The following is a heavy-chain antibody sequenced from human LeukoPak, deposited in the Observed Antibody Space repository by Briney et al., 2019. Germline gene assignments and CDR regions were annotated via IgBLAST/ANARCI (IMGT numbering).Heavy chain of an antibody. V-gene: IGHV3-23*01. Sequence: PGGSLRLSCAASGFTFSSYAMSWVRQAPGKGLEWVSAISGSGGSTYYADSVKGRFTISRDNSKNTLYLQMNSLRTEDTALYYCVKDLPIYDSSGYPDYWGQGTLVTVSS. J-gene: IGHJ4*02. CDR3: VKDLPIYDSSGYPDY. CDR1: GFTFSSYA. CDR2: ISGSGGST. D-gene: IGHD3-22*01.